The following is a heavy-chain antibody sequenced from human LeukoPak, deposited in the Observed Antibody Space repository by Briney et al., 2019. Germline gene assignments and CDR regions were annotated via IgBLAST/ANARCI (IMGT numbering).Heavy chain of an antibody. CDR1: GFTFTSSA. CDR3: AADSALRYSSGWSYYYGMDV. J-gene: IGHJ6*02. Sequence: GASVKVSCKASGFTFTSSAVQWVRQARGQRLEWIGWIVVGSGNTNYAQKFQERVTITRDMSTSTAYMELSSLRSEDTAVYYCAADSALRYSSGWSYYYGMDVWGQGTTVTVSS. CDR2: IVVGSGNT. V-gene: IGHV1-58*01. D-gene: IGHD6-19*01.